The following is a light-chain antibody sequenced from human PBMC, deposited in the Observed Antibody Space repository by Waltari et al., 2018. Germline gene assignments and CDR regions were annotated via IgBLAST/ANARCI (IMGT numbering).Light chain of an antibody. V-gene: IGLV4-69*02. CDR3: QTWGTGIFWT. Sequence: QVSLTQSPSASASLGASVKLTCTLNSAHSHFAIAWHQRQPAKGPLFLMTLNSAGSYIKGDVIPDRFSGSSSGAERYLIISILQFEDEADYYCQTWGTGIFWTFGGGTKLTVL. CDR2: LNSAGSY. CDR1: SAHSHFA. J-gene: IGLJ2*01.